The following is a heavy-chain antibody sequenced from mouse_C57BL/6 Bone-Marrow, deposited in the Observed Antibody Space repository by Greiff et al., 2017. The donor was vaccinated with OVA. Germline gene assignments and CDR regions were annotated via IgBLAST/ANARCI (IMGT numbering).Heavy chain of an antibody. Sequence: DVMLVESGGGLVQPGGSLKLSCAASGFTFSDYGMAWVRQAPRKGPEWVAFISTLAYSIYYADTVTGRFTISRENAKNTLYLEMSRRRSEDTARYYCVRPGGATGTSGVAYWGQGTLVTVSA. CDR3: VRPGGATGTSGVAY. J-gene: IGHJ3*01. V-gene: IGHV5-15*01. CDR1: GFTFSDYG. D-gene: IGHD4-1*01. CDR2: ISTLAYSI.